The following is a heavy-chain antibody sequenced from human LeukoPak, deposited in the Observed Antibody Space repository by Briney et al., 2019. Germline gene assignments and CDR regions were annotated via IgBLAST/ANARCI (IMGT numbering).Heavy chain of an antibody. CDR3: ATPNDAFDI. CDR1: GGSISNENW. V-gene: IGHV4-4*02. Sequence: SETLSLTCAVSGGSISNENWWSWVRQPPGKGLEWIGEIHHRGGTNYNPSLRSRVTISIDTSRNQFSLKLTSVTAADTAVYYCATPNDAFDIWGQGTMVTVSS. J-gene: IGHJ3*02. CDR2: IHHRGGT.